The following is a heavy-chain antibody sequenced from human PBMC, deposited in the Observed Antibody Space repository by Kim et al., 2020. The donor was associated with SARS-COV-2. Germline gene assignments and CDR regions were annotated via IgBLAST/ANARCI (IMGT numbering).Heavy chain of an antibody. J-gene: IGHJ4*02. CDR3: ARINKFSYGKDYFDY. V-gene: IGHV5-51*01. D-gene: IGHD5-18*01. Sequence: PSFQGQVTISADKSISTAYLQWSSLKASDTAMYYCARINKFSYGKDYFDYWGQGTLVTVSS.